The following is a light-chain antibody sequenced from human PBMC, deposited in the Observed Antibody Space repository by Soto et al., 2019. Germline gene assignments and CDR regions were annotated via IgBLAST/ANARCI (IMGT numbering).Light chain of an antibody. CDR3: QQYGPSPRFT. CDR2: GAS. J-gene: IGKJ3*01. CDR1: QSVSNDF. V-gene: IGKV3-20*01. Sequence: EVVLTHSPGTLSLSPGERATLVCRASQSVSNDFLAWYQQKPGQAPRPLIHGASTRATGIPDRFSGSGSGTDFTLTISRLEPEDFAVYYCQQYGPSPRFTFGPGTRVDLK.